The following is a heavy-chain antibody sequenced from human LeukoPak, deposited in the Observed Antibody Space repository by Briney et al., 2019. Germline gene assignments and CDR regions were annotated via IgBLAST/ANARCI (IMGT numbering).Heavy chain of an antibody. V-gene: IGHV4-31*03. J-gene: IGHJ3*02. D-gene: IGHD3-16*01. CDR3: ARETALFGGAHDGFEI. CDR2: IYYSGST. CDR1: GGTISSGGYY. Sequence: SQTLSLTCTVSGGTISSGGYYWSWIRQHPGKGLVWFGYIYYSGSTYYNPSLKSRVTISVDTSKNQFSLKLSSVTAADTAVYCARETALFGGAHDGFEIWGQGTTVIVSS.